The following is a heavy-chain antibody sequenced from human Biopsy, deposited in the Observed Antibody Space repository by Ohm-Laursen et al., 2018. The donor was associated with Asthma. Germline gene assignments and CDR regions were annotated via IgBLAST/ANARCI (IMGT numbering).Heavy chain of an antibody. V-gene: IGHV3-30*18. CDR3: AKRRGYSGHDNDY. CDR1: GFMFRSFG. CDR2: ISYDGNHK. J-gene: IGHJ4*02. Sequence: SLRLSCAASGFMFRSFGMHWVRQAPGKGLGWVAVISYDGNHKFYEDSVKGRFTISRDNSKNTLYLQMNSLRTEDTAVHYCAKRRGYSGHDNDYWGQGTLVIVSS. D-gene: IGHD5-12*01.